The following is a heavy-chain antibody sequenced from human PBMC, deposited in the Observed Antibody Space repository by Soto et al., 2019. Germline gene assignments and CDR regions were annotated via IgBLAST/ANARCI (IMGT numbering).Heavy chain of an antibody. V-gene: IGHV3-23*01. CDR1: GFTFSSYA. CDR2: ISGSGGST. J-gene: IGHJ4*02. D-gene: IGHD3-22*01. CDR3: ARELADYYDSSGYYYSGFDY. Sequence: EVQLLESGGGLVQPGGSLRLSCAASGFTFSSYAMSWVRQAPGKGLEWVSAISGSGGSTYYADSVKGRFTISRDNSKNTLYLQMNSLRAEDTAVYYCARELADYYDSSGYYYSGFDYWGQGTLVTVSS.